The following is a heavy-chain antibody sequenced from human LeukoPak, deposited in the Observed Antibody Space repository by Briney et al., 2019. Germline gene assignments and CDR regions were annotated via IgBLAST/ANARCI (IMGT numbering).Heavy chain of an antibody. CDR3: ASGEGTTNFEY. Sequence: PSETLSLTCFVSGGFITSYYWSWIRQPAGKGLEWIGRIYTHGTTNYNPSLKSRVTMSIDTSKNQFSLRLSSVTAADTAVYYCASGEGTTNFEYWGQGTLVTVSS. D-gene: IGHD4-17*01. CDR2: IYTHGTT. V-gene: IGHV4-4*07. J-gene: IGHJ4*02. CDR1: GGFITSYY.